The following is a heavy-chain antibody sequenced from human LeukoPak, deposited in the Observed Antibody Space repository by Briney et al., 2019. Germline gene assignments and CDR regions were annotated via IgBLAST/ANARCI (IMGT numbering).Heavy chain of an antibody. Sequence: PSQTLSLTCTVSGGSINTGSYYWSWIRQPAGKGLEWIGRISYSGSANYNPSLKSRVTISIDTSKNQFSLKLSSVTAADTAVYYCARASSGYGGFDYWGQGTLVTVSS. J-gene: IGHJ4*02. CDR2: ISYSGSA. V-gene: IGHV4-61*02. D-gene: IGHD5-12*01. CDR1: GGSINTGSYY. CDR3: ARASSGYGGFDY.